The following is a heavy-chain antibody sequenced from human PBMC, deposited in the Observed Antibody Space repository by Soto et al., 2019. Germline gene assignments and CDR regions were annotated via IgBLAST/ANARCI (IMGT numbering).Heavy chain of an antibody. Sequence: SVKVSCKASGFTFTSSAVQWVRQARGQRLEWIGWIVVGSGNTNYAQKFQERVTITRDMSTSTAYMELSSLRSEDTAVYYCADHGGGLQFGYGMDVWGQGTTVTVSS. V-gene: IGHV1-58*01. CDR2: IVVGSGNT. CDR3: ADHGGGLQFGYGMDV. J-gene: IGHJ6*02. CDR1: GFTFTSSA. D-gene: IGHD3-3*01.